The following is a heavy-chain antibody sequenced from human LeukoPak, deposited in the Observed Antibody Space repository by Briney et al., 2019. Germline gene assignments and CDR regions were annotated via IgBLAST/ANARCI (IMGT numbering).Heavy chain of an antibody. Sequence: PSETLSLTCTVSGGSIRSYYWTWIRQPPGKGLEWIGYIYYSGTTYYNPSLKSRVTISLDMPKNKFSLNLTSVNVADTAVYYCARAGGYSGYASNCGQGTLVTVSS. CDR2: IYYSGTT. J-gene: IGHJ4*02. CDR1: GGSIRSYY. CDR3: ARAGGYSGYASN. D-gene: IGHD5-12*01. V-gene: IGHV4-59*01.